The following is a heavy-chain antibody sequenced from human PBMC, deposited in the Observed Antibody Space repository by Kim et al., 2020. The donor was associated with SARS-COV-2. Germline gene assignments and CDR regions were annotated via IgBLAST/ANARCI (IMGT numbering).Heavy chain of an antibody. CDR1: GFTFSSYE. CDR2: ISSSGSTI. CDR3: AGGPEWLLFDY. Sequence: GGSLRLSCAASGFTFSSYEMNWVRQAPGKGLEWVSYISSSGSTIYYADSVKGRFTISRDNAKNSLYLQMNSLRAEDTAVYYCAGGPEWLLFDYWGQGTLVTVSS. J-gene: IGHJ4*02. D-gene: IGHD3-3*01. V-gene: IGHV3-48*03.